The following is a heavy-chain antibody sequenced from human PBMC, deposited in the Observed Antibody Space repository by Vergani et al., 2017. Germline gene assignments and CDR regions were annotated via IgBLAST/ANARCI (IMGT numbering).Heavy chain of an antibody. CDR2: INPSGGST. J-gene: IGHJ6*02. V-gene: IGHV1-46*03. Sequence: QVQLVQSGAEVKKPGASVKVSCKASGYTFTSYYMHWVRQAPGQGLEWMGIINPSGGSTSYAQKFQGRVTMTRDTSTSTVYMELSSLRSEDTAVYYCARRYDFWSGYSVHYGMDVWGQGTTVTVSS. D-gene: IGHD3-3*01. CDR3: ARRYDFWSGYSVHYGMDV. CDR1: GYTFTSYY.